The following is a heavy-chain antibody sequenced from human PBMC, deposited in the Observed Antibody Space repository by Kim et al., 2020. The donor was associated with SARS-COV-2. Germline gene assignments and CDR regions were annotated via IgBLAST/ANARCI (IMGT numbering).Heavy chain of an antibody. CDR2: ISYDGSNK. CDR3: ARDWGSGWGE. CDR1: GFTFSSYA. J-gene: IGHJ4*02. V-gene: IGHV3-30-3*01. D-gene: IGHD6-19*01. Sequence: GGSLRLSCAASGFTFSSYAMHWVRQAPGKGLEWVAVISYDGSNKYYADSVKGRFTISRDNSKNMLYLQMNSLRAEDTAVYYCARDWGSGWGEWGQGTLVTVSS.